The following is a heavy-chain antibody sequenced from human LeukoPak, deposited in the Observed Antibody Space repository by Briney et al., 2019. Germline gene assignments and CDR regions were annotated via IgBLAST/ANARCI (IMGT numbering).Heavy chain of an antibody. Sequence: GGSLRLSCSASGFTSSSYAMHWVRQAPGKGLEYVSAISSNGGSTYYADSVKGRFTISRDNSKNTLYLQMSSLRAEDTAVYYCVKGIAAAGTSRLNDYWGQGTLVTVSS. D-gene: IGHD6-13*01. V-gene: IGHV3-64D*06. J-gene: IGHJ4*02. CDR3: VKGIAAAGTSRLNDY. CDR2: ISSNGGST. CDR1: GFTSSSYA.